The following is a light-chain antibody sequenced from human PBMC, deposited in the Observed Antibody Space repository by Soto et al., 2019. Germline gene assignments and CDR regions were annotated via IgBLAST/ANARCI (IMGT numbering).Light chain of an antibody. Sequence: QSVLTQSPSASGTPGQRGTISCSGSSSNIGSNYVFWYQQLPGTAPKLLIYRNNQRPSGVPDRFSGSKSGTSVSLAISGLRSEDEADYYCAAWDDSLSAFVFGGGTKLTVL. CDR3: AAWDDSLSAFV. V-gene: IGLV1-47*01. CDR2: RNN. CDR1: SSNIGSNY. J-gene: IGLJ2*01.